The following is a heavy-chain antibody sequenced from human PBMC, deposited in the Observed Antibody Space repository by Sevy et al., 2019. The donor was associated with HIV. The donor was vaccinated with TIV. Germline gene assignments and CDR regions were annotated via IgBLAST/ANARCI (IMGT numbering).Heavy chain of an antibody. D-gene: IGHD3-10*01. J-gene: IGHJ5*02. CDR1: GGSFTEYY. Sequence: SETLSLTCAVYGGSFTEYYWTWIRQPPGKGLEWIGEITHSGRTNSNPSLKSRVTISVDSSKNQFSLTLTSVTAADTAVYYCARGYYFNSESDMLQRRINWLDPWGQGTLVTVSS. V-gene: IGHV4-34*01. CDR2: ITHSGRT. CDR3: ARGYYFNSESDMLQRRINWLDP.